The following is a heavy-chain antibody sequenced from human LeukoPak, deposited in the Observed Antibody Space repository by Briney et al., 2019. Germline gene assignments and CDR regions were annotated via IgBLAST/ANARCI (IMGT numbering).Heavy chain of an antibody. J-gene: IGHJ6*02. CDR1: GYTFTGYY. CDR3: ASIYGAETDYYDGRDI. Sequence: ASVKVSCKASGYTFTGYYMHWVRQAPGQGLEWMGWINPNSGGTNYAQKFQGRVTMTRDTSISTAYMELSRLRSDDTAVYYCASIYGAETDYYDGRDIWGQGTTVAVSS. D-gene: IGHD4-17*01. CDR2: INPNSGGT. V-gene: IGHV1-2*02.